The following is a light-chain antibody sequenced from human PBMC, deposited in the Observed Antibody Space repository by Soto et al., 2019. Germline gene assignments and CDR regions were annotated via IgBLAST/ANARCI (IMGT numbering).Light chain of an antibody. CDR3: QSYDSSLSGSEV. Sequence: QSVLTQPPSVSGAPGQRVTISCTGSSSNIGTGYDVHWYQQLPGTAPKLLIYSNTNRPSVVPDRFSGPKSGTPASPAITGLQAEDEADYYCQSYDSSLSGSEVFGTGTKVTVL. CDR2: SNT. CDR1: SSNIGTGYD. V-gene: IGLV1-40*01. J-gene: IGLJ1*01.